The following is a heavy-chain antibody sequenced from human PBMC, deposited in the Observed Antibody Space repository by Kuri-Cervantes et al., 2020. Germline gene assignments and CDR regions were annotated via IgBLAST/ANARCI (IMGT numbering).Heavy chain of an antibody. CDR2: ISYDGSNK. D-gene: IGHD2-15*01. CDR3: ASSLNRLLPIDY. CDR1: GFTFSSYA. Sequence: GESLKISCAASGFTFSSYAMHWVRQAPGKGLEWVAVISYDGSNKYYADSVKGRFTISRDNSKNTLYLQMNSLRAEDTAVYYCASSLNRLLPIDYWGQGTMVTVSS. V-gene: IGHV3-30-3*01. J-gene: IGHJ4*02.